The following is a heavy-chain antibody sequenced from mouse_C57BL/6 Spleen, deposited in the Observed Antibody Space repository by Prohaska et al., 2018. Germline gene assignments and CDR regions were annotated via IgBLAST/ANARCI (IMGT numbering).Heavy chain of an antibody. V-gene: IGHV4-1*01. CDR2: INPDSRTI. CDR3: ASLYYYGLMDC. J-gene: IGHJ4*01. Sequence: EWIGEINPDSRTINYAPSLKDKFIISRDNAKNTLYLQMSKVRSEDTALYYCASLYYYGLMDCWGQGTSVTVSS. D-gene: IGHD1-1*01.